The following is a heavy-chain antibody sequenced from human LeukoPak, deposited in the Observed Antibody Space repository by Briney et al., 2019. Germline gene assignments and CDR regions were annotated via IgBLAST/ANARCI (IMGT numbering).Heavy chain of an antibody. D-gene: IGHD3-10*01. Sequence: GESLKIPCKGSGYSFTSYWIGWVRQMPGKGLEWMGIIYPGDSDTRYSPSFQGQVTISADKSISTAYLQWSSLKASDTAMYYCARQAITMVRGVIRNAPIDYWGQGTLVTVSS. CDR3: ARQAITMVRGVIRNAPIDY. J-gene: IGHJ4*02. V-gene: IGHV5-51*01. CDR2: IYPGDSDT. CDR1: GYSFTSYW.